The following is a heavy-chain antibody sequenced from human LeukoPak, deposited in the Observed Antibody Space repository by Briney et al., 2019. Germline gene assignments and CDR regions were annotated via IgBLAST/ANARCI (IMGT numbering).Heavy chain of an antibody. CDR3: ARDVCTSPRCLLYFDS. V-gene: IGHV3-23*01. CDR1: GFAFSNYA. D-gene: IGHD2-8*01. Sequence: GGSLRLSCTTSGFAFSNYAMNWVRQAPGKGPEWVSGISGFNTYYADSVKGRFTIFRDNSKNVLYLQMDRLRAEDTAVYSCARDVCTSPRCLLYFDSWGQGTLVTVSS. CDR2: ISGFNT. J-gene: IGHJ4*02.